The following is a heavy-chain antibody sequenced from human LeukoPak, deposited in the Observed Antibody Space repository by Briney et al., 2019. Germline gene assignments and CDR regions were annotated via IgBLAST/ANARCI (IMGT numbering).Heavy chain of an antibody. CDR1: GFTFSRYG. CDR3: ARELRYDNSDSGAF. J-gene: IGHJ3*01. D-gene: IGHD3-22*01. V-gene: IGHV3-30*02. CDR2: IRDDGSTR. Sequence: GGSLRLSCAASGFTFSRYGLHWVRQAPGKGLEWVAFIRDDGSTRYYADSVKGRFTVSRDNSKNMLYLQMNGLRSEDTALYYCARELRYDNSDSGAFWGQGTVVTVSS.